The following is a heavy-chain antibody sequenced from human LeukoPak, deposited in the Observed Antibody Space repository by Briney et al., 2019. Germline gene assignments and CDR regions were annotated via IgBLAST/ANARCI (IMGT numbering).Heavy chain of an antibody. Sequence: SQTLSLTCAVSGGSISSGGYSWSWIRQPPGKGLEWIGYIYHSGSTYYNPSPKSRVTISVDRSKNQFSLKLCSVTAADTAVYYCARVEWELLAFDYWGQGTLVTVSS. CDR1: GGSISSGGYS. D-gene: IGHD1-26*01. J-gene: IGHJ4*02. CDR2: IYHSGST. CDR3: ARVEWELLAFDY. V-gene: IGHV4-30-2*01.